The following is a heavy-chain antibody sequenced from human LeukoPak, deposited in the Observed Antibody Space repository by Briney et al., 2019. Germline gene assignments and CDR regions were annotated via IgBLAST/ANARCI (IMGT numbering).Heavy chain of an antibody. CDR1: GFTFSRYW. D-gene: IGHD1-1*01. CDR2: ISPDGSTT. CDR3: AKGLENSDY. J-gene: IGHJ4*02. Sequence: RGSLRLSCAASGFTFSRYWMHWVRQAPGKGLMWVSRISPDGSTTLYADSVKGRFTISRDNDKNTLYLQMNSLGAEDTAVYYCAKGLENSDYWGQGTLVSVSS. V-gene: IGHV3-74*03.